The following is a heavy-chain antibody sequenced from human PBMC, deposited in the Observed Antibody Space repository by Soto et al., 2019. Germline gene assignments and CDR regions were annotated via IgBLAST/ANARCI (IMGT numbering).Heavy chain of an antibody. D-gene: IGHD1-1*01. CDR2: IYWDDDK. CDR3: AHRLSGYNWNGGYFDY. J-gene: IGHJ4*02. V-gene: IGHV2-5*02. Sequence: QITLKESAPPRVKPTQNLTLTCTFSGFSLTSRPMGVGWIRQPPGKALEWLAFIYWDDDKRYSPSLRSRLTITKDTSGNQVVLTMTNMDPVDTATYYCAHRLSGYNWNGGYFDYWGQGALVTVSS. CDR1: GFSLTSRPMG.